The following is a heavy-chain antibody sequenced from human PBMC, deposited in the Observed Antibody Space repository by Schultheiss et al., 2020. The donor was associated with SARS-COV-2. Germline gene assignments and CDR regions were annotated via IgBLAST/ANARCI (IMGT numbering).Heavy chain of an antibody. CDR1: GFTFSSYS. CDR3: ARAQGGGGDCYDY. Sequence: GGSLRLSCAASGFTFSSYSMNWVRQAPGKGLEWVSSISSSSSYIYYADSVKGRFTISRDNAKNSLYLQMNSLRAEDTAVYYCARAQGGGGDCYDYWGQGTLVTVSS. CDR2: ISSSSSYI. D-gene: IGHD2-21*02. J-gene: IGHJ4*02. V-gene: IGHV3-21*01.